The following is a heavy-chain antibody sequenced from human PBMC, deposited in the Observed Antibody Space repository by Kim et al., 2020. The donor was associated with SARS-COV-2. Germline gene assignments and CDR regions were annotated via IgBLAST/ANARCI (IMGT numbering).Heavy chain of an antibody. CDR3: ARAAKIGFYFDY. V-gene: IGHV1-69*13. J-gene: IGHJ4*02. Sequence: SVKVSCKASGGTFSSYAISLVRQAPGQGLEWMGGIIPIFGTANYAQKFQGRVTITADESTSTAYMELSSLRSEDTAVYYCARAAKIGFYFDYWGQGTLVTVSS. CDR2: IIPIFGTA. D-gene: IGHD3-22*01. CDR1: GGTFSSYA.